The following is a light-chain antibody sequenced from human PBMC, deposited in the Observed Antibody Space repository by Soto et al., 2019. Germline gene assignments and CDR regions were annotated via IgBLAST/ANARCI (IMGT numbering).Light chain of an antibody. CDR2: GAS. V-gene: IGKV3-11*01. Sequence: EIVLTQSPGTLSLSPGERATLSCRASQSVSSNLAWYQQKPGQAPRLLIYGASTRATGIPARFSGSGSGTDFTLTITSLEPEDFAVYSCQQRSDWPITFGQGTRLEI. CDR1: QSVSSN. CDR3: QQRSDWPIT. J-gene: IGKJ5*01.